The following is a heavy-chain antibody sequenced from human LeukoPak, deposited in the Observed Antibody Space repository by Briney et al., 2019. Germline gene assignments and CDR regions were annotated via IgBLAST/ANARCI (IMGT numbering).Heavy chain of an antibody. V-gene: IGHV1-18*01. D-gene: IGHD2-21*02. Sequence: ASVKVSCKASGYTFTSYGISWVRQAPGQGLEWMGWISAYNGNINYAQKLQGRVTMTTDTSTSTAYMELRSLRSDDTAVYYCARGDTQTAISPEFDYWGQGTLVTVSS. CDR1: GYTFTSYG. CDR3: ARGDTQTAISPEFDY. J-gene: IGHJ4*02. CDR2: ISAYNGNI.